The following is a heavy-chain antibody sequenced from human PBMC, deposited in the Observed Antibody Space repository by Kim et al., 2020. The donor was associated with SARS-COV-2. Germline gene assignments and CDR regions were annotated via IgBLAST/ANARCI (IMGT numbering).Heavy chain of an antibody. D-gene: IGHD3-10*01. J-gene: IGHJ3*02. Sequence: HSVQGRFTISRDDAKNTLVLQMNSLKAEDTAVYYCARVFYNSGRTNAFDIWGQGTMVTVSS. CDR3: ARVFYNSGRTNAFDI. V-gene: IGHV3-74*01.